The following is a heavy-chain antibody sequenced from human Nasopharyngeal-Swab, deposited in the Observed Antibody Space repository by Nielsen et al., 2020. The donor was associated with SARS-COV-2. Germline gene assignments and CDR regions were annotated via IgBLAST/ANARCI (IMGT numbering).Heavy chain of an antibody. CDR3: ARESVTRTFDY. CDR2: IYYSGST. Sequence: SETLSLTCTVSGGSISSYYWSWIRQPPEKGLEWIGYIYYSGSTNYNPSLKSRVTISVDTSKNQFSLKLSSVTAADTAVYYCARESVTRTFDYWGQGTLVTVSS. V-gene: IGHV4-59*01. CDR1: GGSISSYY. J-gene: IGHJ4*02. D-gene: IGHD4-17*01.